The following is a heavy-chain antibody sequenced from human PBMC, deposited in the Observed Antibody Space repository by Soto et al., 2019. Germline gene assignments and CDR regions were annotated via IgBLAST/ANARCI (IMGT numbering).Heavy chain of an antibody. Sequence: QVQLVESGGGVVQPGRSLRLSCAASGFTFSSYAMHWVRQAPGKGLEWVAVISYDGSNKYYADSVKGRFTISRDNSKNTLYLQMNSLRAEDTAVYYCARDKAIFGLVILPLFDYWGQGTLVTVSS. J-gene: IGHJ4*02. CDR3: ARDKAIFGLVILPLFDY. CDR1: GFTFSSYA. V-gene: IGHV3-30-3*01. D-gene: IGHD3-3*01. CDR2: ISYDGSNK.